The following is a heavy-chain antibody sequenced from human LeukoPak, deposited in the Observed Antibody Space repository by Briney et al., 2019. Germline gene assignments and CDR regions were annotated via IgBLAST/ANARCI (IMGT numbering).Heavy chain of an antibody. CDR1: GGSISSSSYY. V-gene: IGHV4-39*07. J-gene: IGHJ6*02. Sequence: PSETLSLTCTVSGGSISSSSYYWGWIRQPPGKGLEWIGSIYYSGSTYYNPSLKSRVTISVDTSKNQFSLKLSSVTAADTAVYYCARGRIAKIVVVHSFQYGMDVWGQGTTVTVSS. CDR3: ARGRIAKIVVVHSFQYGMDV. D-gene: IGHD3-22*01. CDR2: IYYSGST.